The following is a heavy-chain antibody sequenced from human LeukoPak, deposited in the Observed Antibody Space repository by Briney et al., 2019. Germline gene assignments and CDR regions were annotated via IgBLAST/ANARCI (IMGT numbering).Heavy chain of an antibody. Sequence: SETLSLTCTVSGGSISSGSYYWSWIRQPAGKGLEWIGRIYTSGSTNYNPSLKSRVTISVDTSKNQFSLKLSSVTAADTAVYYCARAVSSSWPLAYYYYYMDVWGKGTTVTISS. CDR1: GGSISSGSYY. V-gene: IGHV4-61*02. CDR2: IYTSGST. J-gene: IGHJ6*03. CDR3: ARAVSSSWPLAYYYYYMDV. D-gene: IGHD6-13*01.